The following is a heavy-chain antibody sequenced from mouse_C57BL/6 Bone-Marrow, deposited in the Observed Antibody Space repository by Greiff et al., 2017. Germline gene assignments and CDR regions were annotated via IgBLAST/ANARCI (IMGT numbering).Heavy chain of an antibody. CDR2: IYPRSGNT. D-gene: IGHD1-1*01. J-gene: IGHJ3*01. Sequence: LVESGAELARPGASVKLSCKASGYTFTSYGISWVKQRTGQGLEWIGEIYPRSGNTNYNEKFKGKATLTADKSSSTAYMELRSLTSEDSAVYFGASHHYGSSPAWFAYWGQGTLVTVSA. CDR1: GYTFTSYG. CDR3: ASHHYGSSPAWFAY. V-gene: IGHV1-81*01.